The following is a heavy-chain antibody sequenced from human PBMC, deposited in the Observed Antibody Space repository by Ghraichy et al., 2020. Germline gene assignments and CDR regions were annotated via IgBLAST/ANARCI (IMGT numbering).Heavy chain of an antibody. Sequence: GGSPRLSCAASGFTFSSYWMSWVRQAPGKGLEWVANIKQDGSEKYYVDSVKGRFTISRDNAKNSLYLQMNSLRAEDTAVYYCARDELRFLEWLWDGWFDPWGQGTLVTVSS. CDR3: ARDELRFLEWLWDGWFDP. V-gene: IGHV3-7*01. D-gene: IGHD3-3*01. CDR2: IKQDGSEK. CDR1: GFTFSSYW. J-gene: IGHJ5*02.